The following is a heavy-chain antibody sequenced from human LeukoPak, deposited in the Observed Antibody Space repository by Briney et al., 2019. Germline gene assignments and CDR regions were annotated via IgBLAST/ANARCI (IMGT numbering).Heavy chain of an antibody. CDR3: ARDLNGGLLWFGELFSFDY. J-gene: IGHJ4*02. D-gene: IGHD3-10*01. V-gene: IGHV1-46*01. CDR1: GYTFTSYY. Sequence: ASVKVSCKASGYTFTSYYMHWVRQAPGQGLEWMGIINPSGGSTSYAQKFQGRVTMTRDTSTSTVYTELSSLRSEDTAVYYCARDLNGGLLWFGELFSFDYWGQGTLVTVSS. CDR2: INPSGGST.